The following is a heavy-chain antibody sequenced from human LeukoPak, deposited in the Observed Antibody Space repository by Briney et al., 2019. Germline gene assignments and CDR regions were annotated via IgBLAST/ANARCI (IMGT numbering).Heavy chain of an antibody. J-gene: IGHJ4*02. CDR1: GFTFSSYW. CDR3: AREASGSYFAN. V-gene: IGHV3-53*01. Sequence: GGSLRLSCAASGFTFSSYWMSWVRQAPGKGLEWVSVIYGGGSTYYADSVKGRFTISRDNSRNTLYLQMNSLRAEDTAVYYCAREASGSYFANWGQGTLVTVSS. D-gene: IGHD1-26*01. CDR2: IYGGGST.